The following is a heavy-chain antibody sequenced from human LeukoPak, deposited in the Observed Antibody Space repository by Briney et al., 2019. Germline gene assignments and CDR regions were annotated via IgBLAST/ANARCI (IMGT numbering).Heavy chain of an antibody. CDR1: GGTFSSYA. J-gene: IGHJ6*02. CDR2: IIPILGIA. CDR3: ARGQTGYYYGSGSYHIYGMDV. Sequence: SVKVSCKASGGTFSSYAISWVRQAPGQGLEWMGRIIPILGIANYAQKFQGRVTITADKSTSTAYMELSSLRSEDTAVYYCARGQTGYYYGSGSYHIYGMDVWGQGTTVTVSS. D-gene: IGHD3-10*01. V-gene: IGHV1-69*04.